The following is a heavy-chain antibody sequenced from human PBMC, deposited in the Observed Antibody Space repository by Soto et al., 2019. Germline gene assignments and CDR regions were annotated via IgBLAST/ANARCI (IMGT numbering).Heavy chain of an antibody. CDR2: IIPIFGTA. V-gene: IGHV1-69*01. J-gene: IGHJ5*02. CDR1: GGTFSSYA. Sequence: GXSVKVSFNASGGTFSSYAISLVRHAPGQGLEWMGGIIPIFGTANYAQKFQGRVTITADESTSTAYMELSSMRSEDTAVYYCARDLTLSNWFDPWGQGTLVTVSS. CDR3: ARDLTLSNWFDP.